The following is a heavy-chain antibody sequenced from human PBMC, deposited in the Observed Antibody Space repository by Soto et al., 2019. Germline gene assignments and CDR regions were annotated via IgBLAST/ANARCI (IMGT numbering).Heavy chain of an antibody. CDR3: AKEEGYYDSSGYYFDY. CDR1: GFTFSSYG. V-gene: IGHV3-30*18. D-gene: IGHD3-22*01. J-gene: IGHJ4*02. CDR2: ISYDGSNK. Sequence: QVQLVESGGGVVQPGRSLRLSCAASGFTFSSYGMHWVRQAPGKGLEWVAVISYDGSNKYYADSVKGRFTISRDNSKNTLYLQMNSLRAEDTAVYYCAKEEGYYDSSGYYFDYWGQGTLVTVSS.